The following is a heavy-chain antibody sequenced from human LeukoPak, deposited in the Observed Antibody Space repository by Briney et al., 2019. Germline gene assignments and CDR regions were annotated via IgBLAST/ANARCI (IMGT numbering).Heavy chain of an antibody. D-gene: IGHD5-18*01. CDR2: ISGSGGST. V-gene: IGHV3-23*01. CDR3: AKDPVQLWSPLFDY. J-gene: IGHJ4*02. Sequence: PGVALRLSCAASGFTFSSYAMSWVRQAPGKGLEWVSAISGSGGSTYYADSVKGRFTISRDNSKNTLYLQMNSLRAEDTAVYYCAKDPVQLWSPLFDYWGQGTLVTVSS. CDR1: GFTFSSYA.